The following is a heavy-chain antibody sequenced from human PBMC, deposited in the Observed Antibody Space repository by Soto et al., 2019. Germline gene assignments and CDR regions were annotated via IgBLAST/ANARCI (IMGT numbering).Heavy chain of an antibody. CDR3: AKMTTRRFDY. CDR1: GFTFSSYA. J-gene: IGHJ4*02. CDR2: ISGSGLST. V-gene: IGHV3-23*01. D-gene: IGHD4-17*01. Sequence: PGGSLRLSCAASGFTFSSYAMSWVRQAPGKGLEWVSGISGSGLSTNYADSVKGRFTISRDNSKNTLYLQMNSLRAEDTAVYYCAKMTTRRFDYWGQGTRVTVSS.